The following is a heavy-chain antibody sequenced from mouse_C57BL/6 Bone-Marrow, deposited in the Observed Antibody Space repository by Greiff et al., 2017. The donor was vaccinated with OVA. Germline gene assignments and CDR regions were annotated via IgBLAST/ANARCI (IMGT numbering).Heavy chain of an antibody. CDR1: GYTFTSSG. Sequence: QVQLQQSGPELARPGASVKLSCKASGYTFTSSGISWVKQRTGQGLEWIGEIYPRSGNTYYNEKFKSKATLTADKSSSTAYMELLNLTYEDSAVYFCARFLTGDWYYDVWGTGTTVTVSS. CDR2: IYPRSGNT. CDR3: ARFLTGDWYYDV. D-gene: IGHD4-1*01. J-gene: IGHJ1*03. V-gene: IGHV1-81*01.